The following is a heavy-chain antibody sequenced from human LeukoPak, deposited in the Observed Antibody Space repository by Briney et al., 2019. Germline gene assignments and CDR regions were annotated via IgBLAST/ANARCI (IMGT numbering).Heavy chain of an antibody. CDR1: GYTFTSYY. CDR2: INPSGGST. Sequence: GASVKVSCKASGYTFTSYYMHWVRQATGQGLEWMGIINPSGGSTSYAQKFQGRVTMTRDTSTSTVYMELSSLRSEDTAVYYCARATFWSGYYLYYFDYWGQGTLVTVSS. CDR3: ARATFWSGYYLYYFDY. V-gene: IGHV1-46*01. D-gene: IGHD3-3*01. J-gene: IGHJ4*02.